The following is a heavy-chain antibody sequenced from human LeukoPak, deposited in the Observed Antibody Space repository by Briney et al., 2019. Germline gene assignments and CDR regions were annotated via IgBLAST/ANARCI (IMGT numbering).Heavy chain of an antibody. CDR2: ISSSSSYI. CDR1: GFTFSSYS. D-gene: IGHD2-2*02. CDR3: ARDCSSTSCYTIGYDY. J-gene: IGHJ4*02. V-gene: IGHV3-21*01. Sequence: GGSLRLSCAASGFTFSSYSMNWVRQAPGKGLEWVSSISSSSSYIYYADSVKGRFTISRDNAKNSLYLQMNSLRAEDTAVYYCARDCSSTSCYTIGYDYWGQGTLVTVSS.